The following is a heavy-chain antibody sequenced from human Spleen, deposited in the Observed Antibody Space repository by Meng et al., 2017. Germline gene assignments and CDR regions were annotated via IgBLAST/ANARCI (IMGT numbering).Heavy chain of an antibody. D-gene: IGHD3-10*01. V-gene: IGHV1-69*09. Sequence: QVQLVQSGAEVKKSGSSVKVSCKASGGSFNTYAINWVRQAPGQGLEWMGRIIPVIPDETYAQKFQGRLTITADRATATAYMELSGLRSEDTAIYFCASGNSDYWGQGTLVTVSS. J-gene: IGHJ4*02. CDR3: ASGNSDY. CDR1: GGSFNTYA. CDR2: IIPVIPDE.